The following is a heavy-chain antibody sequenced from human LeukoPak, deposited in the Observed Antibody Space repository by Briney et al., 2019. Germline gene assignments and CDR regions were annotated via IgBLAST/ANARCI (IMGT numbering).Heavy chain of an antibody. J-gene: IGHJ5*02. V-gene: IGHV1-69*01. D-gene: IGHD1-26*01. CDR3: ARDSGGIVGAAFDP. Sequence: SVKVSCKASGGTFSSYAISWVRQAPGQGLEWMGGIIPIFGTANYAQKFQGRVTITADESTSTAYMELSSLRSEVTAVYYCARDSGGIVGAAFDPWGQGTLVTVSS. CDR1: GGTFSSYA. CDR2: IIPIFGTA.